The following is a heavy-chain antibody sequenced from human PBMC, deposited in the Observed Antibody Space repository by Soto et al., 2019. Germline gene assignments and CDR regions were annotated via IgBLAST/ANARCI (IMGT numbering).Heavy chain of an antibody. CDR1: GGSISSYY. CDR3: ASSFYSGSGSSTYYFDY. Sequence: SETLSLTCTVSGGSISSYYWSWIRQPPGKGLEWIGYIYYSGSTNYNPSLKSRVTISLDTSKNQFSLKLSSVTAADTAVYYCASSFYSGSGSSTYYFDYWGQGTLVTVSS. CDR2: IYYSGST. J-gene: IGHJ4*02. V-gene: IGHV4-59*01. D-gene: IGHD3-10*01.